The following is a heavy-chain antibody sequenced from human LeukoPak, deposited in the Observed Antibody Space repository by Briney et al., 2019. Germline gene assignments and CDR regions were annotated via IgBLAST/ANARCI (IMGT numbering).Heavy chain of an antibody. Sequence: PSQTLSLTCTVSGGSISSGGYYWSWIRQHPGKGLEWIGYIYYSGSTYYNPSLKSRVTITVDTSKNQFSLKLNSETAADTAVYYCAREGYYDSSGYSDYWGQGTLVTVSS. J-gene: IGHJ4*02. CDR3: AREGYYDSSGYSDY. D-gene: IGHD3-22*01. CDR2: IYYSGST. V-gene: IGHV4-31*03. CDR1: GGSISSGGYY.